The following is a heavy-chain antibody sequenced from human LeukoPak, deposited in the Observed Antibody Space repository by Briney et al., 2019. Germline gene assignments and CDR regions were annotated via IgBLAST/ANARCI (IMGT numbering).Heavy chain of an antibody. J-gene: IGHJ3*02. CDR3: ARESSDAFDI. CDR1: GFTFSNYG. Sequence: GGSLRLSCAASGFTFSNYGMSWVRQAPGKGLEWVSAISSSGVTTYYADSVKGRFTISRDNSKNTLYLQMNSLRAEDTAVYYCARESSDAFDIWGQGTMVTVSS. V-gene: IGHV3-23*01. CDR2: ISSSGVTT.